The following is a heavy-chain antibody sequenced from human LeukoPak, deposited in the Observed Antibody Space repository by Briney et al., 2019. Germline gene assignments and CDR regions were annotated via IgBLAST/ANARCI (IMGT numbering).Heavy chain of an antibody. CDR1: GFTFNDYD. CDR3: ARPTSSGSINS. D-gene: IGHD6-19*01. Sequence: GGSLRLSCAASGFTFNDYDMHWVRQAPGKGLEWVSFITGSGATTSYAGSVKGRFTISRDSAKHSLFLQMNSLRAEDTAVYYCARPTSSGSINSWGQGTLVTVSS. CDR2: ITGSGATT. V-gene: IGHV3-48*01. J-gene: IGHJ4*02.